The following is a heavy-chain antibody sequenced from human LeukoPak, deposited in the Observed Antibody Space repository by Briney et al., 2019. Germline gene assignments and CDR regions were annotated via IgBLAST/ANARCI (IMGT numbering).Heavy chain of an antibody. D-gene: IGHD3-9*01. CDR3: AKEGDYDIVGPESNYYYYYGMDV. Sequence: PGGSLRLSCAASGFTFSSYWMHWVRQAPGKGLVWVSRINSDGSSTSYADSVKGRFTISRDNAKNTLYLQMNSLRAEDTAVYYCAKEGDYDIVGPESNYYYYYGMDVWGQGTTVTVSS. J-gene: IGHJ6*02. CDR1: GFTFSSYW. V-gene: IGHV3-74*01. CDR2: INSDGSST.